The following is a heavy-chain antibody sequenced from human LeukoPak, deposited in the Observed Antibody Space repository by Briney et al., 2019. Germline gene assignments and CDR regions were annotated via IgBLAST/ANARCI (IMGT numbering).Heavy chain of an antibody. CDR3: ARSTEFGELFFDY. V-gene: IGHV4-39*07. Sequence: PSETLSLTCTVSGGSISSSSYYWGWIRQPPGKGLEWIGSIYYSGSTYYNPSLKSRVTISVDTSKNQFSLKLSSVTAADTAVYYCARSTEFGELFFDYWGQGTLVTVSS. D-gene: IGHD3-10*01. CDR1: GGSISSSSYY. J-gene: IGHJ4*02. CDR2: IYYSGST.